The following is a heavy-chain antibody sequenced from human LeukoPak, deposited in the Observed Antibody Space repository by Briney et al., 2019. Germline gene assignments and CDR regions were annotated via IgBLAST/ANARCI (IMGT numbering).Heavy chain of an antibody. CDR3: VKDENDYDGFYFDY. Sequence: PGGSLRLSCVASGFTFDKYTMHWVRQAPGKGLEWVSLITWDGAGTYYADSVKGRFTISRDNSKSSLYLQMNSLRTEDTALYYCVKDENDYDGFYFDYWGQGSLVTVSS. CDR2: ITWDGAGT. CDR1: GFTFDKYT. D-gene: IGHD4-23*01. V-gene: IGHV3-43*01. J-gene: IGHJ4*02.